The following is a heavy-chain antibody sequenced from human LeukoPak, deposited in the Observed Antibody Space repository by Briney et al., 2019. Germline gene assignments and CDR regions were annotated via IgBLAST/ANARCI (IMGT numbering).Heavy chain of an antibody. Sequence: PSETLSLTCTVSGGSISTYYWSWIQQPPGKGLEWIGYIYYSGSTNYNPSLKSRVTISVDTSKNQFSLKLSSVTAADTAIYYCARKPIFASGRHWYYFDNWGQGTLVTVSS. CDR3: ARKPIFASGRHWYYFDN. CDR2: IYYSGST. V-gene: IGHV4-59*08. CDR1: GGSISTYY. J-gene: IGHJ4*02. D-gene: IGHD3-10*01.